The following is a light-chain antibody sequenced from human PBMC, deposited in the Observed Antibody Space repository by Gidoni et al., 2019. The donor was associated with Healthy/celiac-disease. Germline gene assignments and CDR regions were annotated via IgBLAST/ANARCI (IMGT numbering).Light chain of an antibody. CDR1: QSHLHSNGYNY. CDR3: MQALQTQGT. V-gene: IGKV2-28*01. CDR2: LGS. Sequence: DIVITQSPLSLPVTPGEPASLSCRSSQSHLHSNGYNYLDWYLQTPGQSPQILIYLGSNRASGVSDRGSGSGSGTDFTMKSSRVEAEDVGVYYWMQALQTQGTFGQGTKVEIK. J-gene: IGKJ1*01.